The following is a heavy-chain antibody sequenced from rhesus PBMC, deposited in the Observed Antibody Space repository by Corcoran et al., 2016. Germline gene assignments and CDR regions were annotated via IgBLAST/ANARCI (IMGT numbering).Heavy chain of an antibody. J-gene: IGHJ4*01. V-gene: IGHV4S10*01. Sequence: QVQLQESGPGVVKPSETLSLTCAVSGGSISDSYRWSWIRQPPGKGLEWIWYIYGSITSTNYNPSLKSRVTISKDTSKNQFSLKLSSVTAADTAVYYCARDRRWYYNIWTGENYFDYWGQGVLVTVSS. CDR3: ARDRRWYYNIWTGENYFDY. CDR2: IYGSITST. CDR1: GGSISDSYR. D-gene: IGHD3-3*01.